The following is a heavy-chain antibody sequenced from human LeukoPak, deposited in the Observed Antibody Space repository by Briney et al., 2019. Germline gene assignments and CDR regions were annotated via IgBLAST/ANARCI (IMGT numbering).Heavy chain of an antibody. D-gene: IGHD5-12*01. CDR1: GFTFSSYA. CDR2: IWYDGSNK. Sequence: PGGSLRLSCAASGFTFSSYAMHWVRQAPGKGLEWLAVIWYDGSNKYADSVKGRFLISRDNSKNTLDLQMNSLRVEDSALYYCAKGGGSKLKDAFDVWGQGTVVAVSA. CDR3: AKGGGSKLKDAFDV. J-gene: IGHJ3*01. V-gene: IGHV3-30*04.